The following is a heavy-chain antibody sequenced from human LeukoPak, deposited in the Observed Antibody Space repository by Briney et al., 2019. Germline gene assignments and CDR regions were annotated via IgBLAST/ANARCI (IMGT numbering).Heavy chain of an antibody. D-gene: IGHD3-10*01. CDR1: GYTFSGSY. Sequence: ASVKVSCKASGYTFSGSYLHWVRLAPGQGLEWMGWINPHTGGADFAQKFQGRVTMTRDTSISTAYMELNRLTSDDTAVYFCARIDYASGSHDYWGRGTLVTVSS. CDR3: ARIDYASGSHDY. J-gene: IGHJ4*02. V-gene: IGHV1-2*02. CDR2: INPHTGGA.